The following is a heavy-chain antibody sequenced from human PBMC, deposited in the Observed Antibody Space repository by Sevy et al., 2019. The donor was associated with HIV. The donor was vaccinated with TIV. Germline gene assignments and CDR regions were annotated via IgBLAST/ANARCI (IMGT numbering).Heavy chain of an antibody. Sequence: SETLSLTCTVSGGSISSSSYYGGWIRQPPGKGLEWIGSIYYSGSTYYNPSLKSRVTISVDTSKNQFSLKLSSVTAADTAVYYCARRLVITGTTAGGYFDYWGQGTLVTVSS. J-gene: IGHJ4*02. V-gene: IGHV4-39*01. D-gene: IGHD1-20*01. CDR3: ARRLVITGTTAGGYFDY. CDR1: GGSISSSSYY. CDR2: IYYSGST.